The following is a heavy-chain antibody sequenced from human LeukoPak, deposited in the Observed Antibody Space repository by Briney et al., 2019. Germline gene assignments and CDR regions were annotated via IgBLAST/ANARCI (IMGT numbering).Heavy chain of an antibody. Sequence: ASVKVSCKASVHTFTSYDINWVRQATGQGLEWMGWMNPNSGNTGYAQKFQGRVTMTRNTSISTAYMELSSLRSEDTAVYYCARGLIRRSSRLRGNWFDPWGQGTLVTVSS. CDR1: VHTFTSYD. CDR2: MNPNSGNT. D-gene: IGHD1-26*01. J-gene: IGHJ5*02. CDR3: ARGLIRRSSRLRGNWFDP. V-gene: IGHV1-8*01.